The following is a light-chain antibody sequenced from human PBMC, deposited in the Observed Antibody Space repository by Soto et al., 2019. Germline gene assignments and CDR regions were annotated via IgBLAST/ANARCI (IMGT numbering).Light chain of an antibody. J-gene: IGKJ1*01. CDR1: QRVSSNY. Sequence: ESVLTQSPGTLSLSPGVRATLTCRASQRVSSNYLAWYQQKHGQAPRLLIYGASSRATGNPDRFSGSGSGTDFILTISRLEAEVLAVYYCQQYASTPSGTFGQGTKVEIK. V-gene: IGKV3-20*01. CDR3: QQYASTPSGT. CDR2: GAS.